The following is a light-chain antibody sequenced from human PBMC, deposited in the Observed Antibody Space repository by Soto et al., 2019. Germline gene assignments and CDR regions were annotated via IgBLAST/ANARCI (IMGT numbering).Light chain of an antibody. CDR3: CSYAGSSTSP. V-gene: IGLV2-23*01. Sequence: QSALTQPASVSGSPGQSITISCTGTSSDVGSYNVVSWYQQHPGKAPKLMIYEGSKRPSGVSNRFSGSKSGNTASLTISGLQAEDEADYYCCSYAGSSTSPFGTGTKLTVL. J-gene: IGLJ1*01. CDR1: SSDVGSYNV. CDR2: EGS.